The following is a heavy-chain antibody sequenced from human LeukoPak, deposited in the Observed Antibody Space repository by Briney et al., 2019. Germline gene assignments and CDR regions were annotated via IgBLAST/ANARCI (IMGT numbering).Heavy chain of an antibody. J-gene: IGHJ6*02. CDR2: IYSGGST. CDR3: AREEMTTVSASYYFFALDV. V-gene: IGHV3-53*01. Sequence: GGSLRLSCAAAGFTVSSNYMSWVRQAPGKGLEWVSVIYSGGSTYYADSVKGGFTISRDNSKITLYLQMNSLRAEDTAVYYCAREEMTTVSASYYFFALDVWGQGATVTVSS. CDR1: GFTVSSNY. D-gene: IGHD4-11*01.